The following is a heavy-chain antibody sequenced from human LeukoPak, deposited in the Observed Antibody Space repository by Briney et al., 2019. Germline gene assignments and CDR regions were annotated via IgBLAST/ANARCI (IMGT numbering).Heavy chain of an antibody. D-gene: IGHD1-26*01. CDR1: SGSIKSYY. J-gene: IGHJ4*02. Sequence: SETLSLTCTVSSGSIKSYYWGWVRQPPGKGLEWIGRIYTTGATQYNPSLKSRVTMSIDTSTNQFSLNLTSMTAADTAVYYCGRQGYTASYYFLDFWSRGTLVAVS. CDR3: GRQGYTASYYFLDF. V-gene: IGHV4-4*07. CDR2: IYTTGAT.